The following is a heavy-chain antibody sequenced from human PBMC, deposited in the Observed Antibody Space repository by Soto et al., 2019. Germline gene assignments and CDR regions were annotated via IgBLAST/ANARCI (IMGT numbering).Heavy chain of an antibody. CDR1: GYTFISHG. D-gene: IGHD2-15*01. Sequence: ASVKVSCKASGYTFISHGISWVRQAPGQGLEWMGWISGKNGNTNYAQKLQGRVALTTDTSTSTAYMELRSLRSDDTAVYYCARVSSSIVVVPDYGMDVWGQGTTVTVSS. CDR2: ISGKNGNT. J-gene: IGHJ6*02. V-gene: IGHV1-18*04. CDR3: ARVSSSIVVVPDYGMDV.